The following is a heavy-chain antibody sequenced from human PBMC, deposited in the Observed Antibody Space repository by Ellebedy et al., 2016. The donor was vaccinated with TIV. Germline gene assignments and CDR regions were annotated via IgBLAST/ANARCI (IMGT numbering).Heavy chain of an antibody. CDR1: GDSIRSKSHY. CDR3: ARGVYDWGNFYNLDL. D-gene: IGHD3-10*01. Sequence: PSETLSLTCAVSGDSIRSKSHYWGWIRQPPGKGLEYIGSISYVGSTYYNPSLKSRVTISLDPSRNPFALNLNSVTAADTAVYFCARGVYDWGNFYNLDLWGRGTLVTVSS. V-gene: IGHV4-39*01. CDR2: ISYVGST. J-gene: IGHJ2*01.